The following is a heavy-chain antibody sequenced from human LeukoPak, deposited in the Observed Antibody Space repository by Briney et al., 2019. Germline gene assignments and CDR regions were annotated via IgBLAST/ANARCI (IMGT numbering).Heavy chain of an antibody. CDR1: GFTVSSNY. J-gene: IGHJ4*02. Sequence: GGSLRLSCAASGFTVSSNYMSWVRQAPGKGLEWVSAISGSGGTTYYADSVKGRFTISRDNSKNTLYLQMNSLRAEDTAVYYCAKDSRTIAARPSWGQGTLVTVSS. CDR3: AKDSRTIAARPS. V-gene: IGHV3-23*01. D-gene: IGHD6-6*01. CDR2: ISGSGGTT.